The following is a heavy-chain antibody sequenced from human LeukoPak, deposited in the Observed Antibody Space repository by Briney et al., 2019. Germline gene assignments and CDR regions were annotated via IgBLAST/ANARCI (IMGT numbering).Heavy chain of an antibody. CDR3: ARVGSSGWVDY. V-gene: IGHV4-30-2*01. CDR2: IYHSGTT. D-gene: IGHD6-19*01. Sequence: SETLSLTCAVSGGSLSNGGYSWSWIRQPPGKGLEWIGLIYHSGTTHYNPSLKSRLTFSLDKSKNQFSLKLSSVTAADTAVYYCARVGSSGWVDYWGQGTLVTVSS. CDR1: GGSLSNGGYS. J-gene: IGHJ4*02.